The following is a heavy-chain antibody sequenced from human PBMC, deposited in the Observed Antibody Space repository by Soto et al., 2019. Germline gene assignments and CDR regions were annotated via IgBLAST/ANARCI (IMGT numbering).Heavy chain of an antibody. J-gene: IGHJ6*02. Sequence: VQLVQSGAEVKKPGSSVKVSCKASGGSLSNYGISWVRQAPGQGLEWMGAIIPVFGTPNYAQKFQDRVTITVDESTTTVYMEVRSLTSEDTAVYYCARGDATKIVVTTYYAMDVWGQGTTVTVSS. CDR2: IIPVFGTP. CDR3: ARGDATKIVVTTYYAMDV. V-gene: IGHV1-69*12. CDR1: GGSLSNYG. D-gene: IGHD3-22*01.